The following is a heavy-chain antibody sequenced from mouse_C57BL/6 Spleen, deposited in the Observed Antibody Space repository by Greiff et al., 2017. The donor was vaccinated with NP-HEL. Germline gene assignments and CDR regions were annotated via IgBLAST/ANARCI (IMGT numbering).Heavy chain of an antibody. Sequence: EVKLMESGEGLVKPGGSLKLSCAASGFTFSSYAMSWVRQTPEKRLEWVAYISSGGDYIYYADTVKGRFTISRDNARNTLYLPMSSLKSEDTAMYYCTRGYYGSSYYFVYWGQGTTLTVSS. J-gene: IGHJ2*01. CDR3: TRGYYGSSYYFVY. V-gene: IGHV5-9-1*02. CDR2: ISSGGDYI. D-gene: IGHD1-1*01. CDR1: GFTFSSYA.